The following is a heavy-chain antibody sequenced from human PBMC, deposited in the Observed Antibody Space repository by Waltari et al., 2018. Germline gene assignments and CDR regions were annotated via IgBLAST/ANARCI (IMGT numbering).Heavy chain of an antibody. D-gene: IGHD4-17*01. CDR3: AKDQTTVVTLDAFDI. CDR2: IGVSVGRT. CDR1: GFTFSSYA. J-gene: IGHJ3*02. V-gene: IGHV3-23*01. Sequence: EVQLLASGGGLVQPGGSLRLSCAASGFTFSSYAMSWVRQAPGRGWESVSAIGVSVGRTYYSDSVKGLFTIARDNSKNTLYLQMNSLRAEDTAVYYCAKDQTTVVTLDAFDIWGQGTMVTVSS.